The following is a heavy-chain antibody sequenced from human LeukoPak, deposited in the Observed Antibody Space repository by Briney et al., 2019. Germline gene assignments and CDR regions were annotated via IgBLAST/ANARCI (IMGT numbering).Heavy chain of an antibody. V-gene: IGHV3-53*01. CDR1: GFTVSSNY. CDR2: IYSGGST. Sequence: PGGSLRLSCAASGFTVSSNYMSWVRQAPGKGLEWVSVIYSGGSTYYADSVKGRFTISRDNSKNTLYLQMNSLRAEDTAVYYCARVSRALPGYDYYYGMDVWGQGTTVTVSS. D-gene: IGHD5-12*01. CDR3: ARVSRALPGYDYYYGMDV. J-gene: IGHJ6*02.